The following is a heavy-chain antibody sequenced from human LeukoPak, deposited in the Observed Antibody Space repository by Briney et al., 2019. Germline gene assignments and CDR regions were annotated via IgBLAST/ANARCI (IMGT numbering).Heavy chain of an antibody. CDR1: GFGFSTYA. Sequence: TGGSLRLSCAASGFGFSTYAMHWVRQAPGKGLEWVAFIPYDGSDKYYADSVKGRFTISRDNSKNTLYLQMNSLRAEDTAVYYCAGDSDYWGQGNLVTVSS. CDR3: AGDSDY. V-gene: IGHV3-30*02. CDR2: IPYDGSDK. J-gene: IGHJ4*02.